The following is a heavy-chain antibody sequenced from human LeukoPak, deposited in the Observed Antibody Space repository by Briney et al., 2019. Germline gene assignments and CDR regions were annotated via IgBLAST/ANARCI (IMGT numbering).Heavy chain of an antibody. CDR3: AKEGFNS. J-gene: IGHJ4*02. V-gene: IGHV3-23*01. Sequence: PGGSLRLSCAASGNYWMHWVRQAPGKGLEWVSSISNSGGSTYYADSVKGRSTISRDNSKNTLYLQMNSLRAEDTAVYYCAKEGFNSWGQGTLVTVSS. CDR1: GNYW. CDR2: ISNSGGST.